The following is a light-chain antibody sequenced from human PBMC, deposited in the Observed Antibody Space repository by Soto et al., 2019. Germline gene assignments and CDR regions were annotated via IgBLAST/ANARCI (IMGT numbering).Light chain of an antibody. V-gene: IGKV1-5*03. CDR1: QSISAW. J-gene: IGKJ1*01. Sequence: DIQMTQSHSILSASVGDRVAITCRASQSISAWVAWYQQKAGKAPKLLIYKASGLESGVPSRFSGSGSGTEFTLTISSLQPDDFATYYCQHYNSYSEAFGQGTKVDIK. CDR3: QHYNSYSEA. CDR2: KAS.